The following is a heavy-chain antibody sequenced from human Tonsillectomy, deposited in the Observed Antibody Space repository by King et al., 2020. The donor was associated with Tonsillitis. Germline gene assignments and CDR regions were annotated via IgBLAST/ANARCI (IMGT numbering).Heavy chain of an antibody. J-gene: IGHJ4*02. CDR2: INHFVGT. Sequence: VQLQQWGAGVLKASETLSLTCAVYGGSLSTYYWSWIRQPPGKGLEWLGEINHFVGTKYNPSLKSRVTISEDTSKNQFSLKLSSVTAADTAVYYCARGLGLEDYWGQGTLVTVSS. CDR3: ARGLGLEDY. D-gene: IGHD7-27*01. V-gene: IGHV4-34*01. CDR1: GGSLSTYY.